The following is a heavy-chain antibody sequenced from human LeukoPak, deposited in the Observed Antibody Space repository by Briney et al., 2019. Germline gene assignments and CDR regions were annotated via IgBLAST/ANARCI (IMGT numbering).Heavy chain of an antibody. CDR2: IIPIFGTA. D-gene: IGHD5-12*01. V-gene: IGHV1-69*05. CDR1: GGTFSSYA. CDR3: AGKRYSGYDLVIAYYYYMDV. J-gene: IGHJ6*03. Sequence: SVKVSCKASGGTFSSYAISWVRQAPGQGLEWMGGIIPIFGTANYAQKFHGRVTITTDESTSTAYMELSSLRSEDTAVYYCAGKRYSGYDLVIAYYYYMDVWGKGTTVTVSS.